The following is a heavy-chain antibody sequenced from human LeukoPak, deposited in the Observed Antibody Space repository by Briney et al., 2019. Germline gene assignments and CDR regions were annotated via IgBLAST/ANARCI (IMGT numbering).Heavy chain of an antibody. J-gene: IGHJ4*02. CDR3: ARGLSIFGVVIPPY. Sequence: SETLSLTCSVSGYSISSAYYWGWIRQPPGKGLEWIATIHYSGSTYYNPSLKSRVTLSLDTSKNQFSLKLNSVTAADTAVYYCARGLSIFGVVIPPYWGQGTLVTVSS. V-gene: IGHV4-38-2*02. CDR1: GYSISSAYY. D-gene: IGHD3-3*01. CDR2: IHYSGST.